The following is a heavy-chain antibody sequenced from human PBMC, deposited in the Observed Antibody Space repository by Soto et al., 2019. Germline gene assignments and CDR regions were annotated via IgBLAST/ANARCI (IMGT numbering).Heavy chain of an antibody. CDR1: GGSITSYY. CDR3: GGKNYDSSCYCDY. J-gene: IGHJ4*01. V-gene: IGHV4-59*01. D-gene: IGHD3-22*01. Sequence: ETRSLTWTDSGGSITSYYWAWIRQPPGKGLEWIGYMYYSGSTNYNPSLKSRVTISVDTSKNQFSLKLSSVTAADTAVYYCGGKNYDSSCYCDYWGQGTLGSVSS. CDR2: MYYSGST.